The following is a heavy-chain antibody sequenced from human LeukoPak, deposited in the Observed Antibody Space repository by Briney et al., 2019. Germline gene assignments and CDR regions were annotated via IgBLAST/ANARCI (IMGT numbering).Heavy chain of an antibody. CDR2: INHSGST. CDR1: GVSFSGYY. V-gene: IGHV4-34*01. J-gene: IGHJ4*02. D-gene: IGHD4-17*01. CDR3: AIGHDYGDRWSTDY. Sequence: SETLSLTCAVYGVSFSGYYWSWIRQPPGKGLEWVAEINHSGSTNYNPSLKRRGTITVGTSKKQFSLKLSSVTAADTAVYYCAIGHDYGDRWSTDYWGQGTLVTVSS.